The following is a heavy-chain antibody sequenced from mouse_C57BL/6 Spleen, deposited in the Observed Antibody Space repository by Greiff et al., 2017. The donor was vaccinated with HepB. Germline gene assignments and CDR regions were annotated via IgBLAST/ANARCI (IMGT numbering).Heavy chain of an antibody. CDR1: GFTFSSYA. J-gene: IGHJ2*01. CDR3: ARERGAFYYFDY. Sequence: DVKLVESGGGLVKPGGSLKLSCAASGFTFSSYAMSWVRQTPEKRLEWVATISDGGSYTYYPDNVKGRFTISRDNDKNNLYLQMSQLKSEDTAMYYCARERGAFYYFDYWGQGTTRTVSS. V-gene: IGHV5-4*01. CDR2: ISDGGSYT.